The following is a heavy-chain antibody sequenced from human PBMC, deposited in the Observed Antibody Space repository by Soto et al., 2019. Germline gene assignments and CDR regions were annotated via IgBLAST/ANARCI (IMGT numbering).Heavy chain of an antibody. CDR1: GGYVSIIGYS. J-gene: IGHJ6*01. CDR2: IFYSGST. CDR3: ACIFSRGYSYGFYYYGLEV. Sequence: TDTPGVRSSVAGGYVSIIGYSWGWIRQPPGKGLEWIGSIFYSGSTYYTPSLKTRVTISVDTSKNQFSLKLPSVTAADTAVYYCACIFSRGYSYGFYYYGLEVWGQGTTVTVSS. D-gene: IGHD5-18*01. V-gene: IGHV4-39*05.